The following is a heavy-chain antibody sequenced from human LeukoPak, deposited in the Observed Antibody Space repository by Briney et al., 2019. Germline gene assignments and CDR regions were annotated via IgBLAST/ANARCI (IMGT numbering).Heavy chain of an antibody. CDR2: ISGSGSTM. J-gene: IGHJ4*02. Sequence: GGSLRLSCAASGFTFSSYSMNWVRQAPGKGLEWVSCISGSGSTMYYAGSLRGRFTISRDNAEKSLYLQMNSLRAEDTAVYYCARAALGGYYDSSGYDYWGQGTLVTVSS. CDR3: ARAALGGYYDSSGYDY. V-gene: IGHV3-48*01. CDR1: GFTFSSYS. D-gene: IGHD3-22*01.